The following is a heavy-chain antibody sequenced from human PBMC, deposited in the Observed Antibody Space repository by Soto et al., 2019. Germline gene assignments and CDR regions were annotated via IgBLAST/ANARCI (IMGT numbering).Heavy chain of an antibody. CDR1: GFTFSSSG. D-gene: IGHD3-9*01. Sequence: QVQLVESGGGVVQPGRSLRLSCGASGFTFSSSGMHWVRQAPGKGLEWVAVISYDGNNKYYADSVKGRFTISRDNSKNTLYLQMNSLRAEDTAVYYCAKSRGILTGYRYFDYWGQGTLVTVSS. J-gene: IGHJ4*02. V-gene: IGHV3-30*18. CDR3: AKSRGILTGYRYFDY. CDR2: ISYDGNNK.